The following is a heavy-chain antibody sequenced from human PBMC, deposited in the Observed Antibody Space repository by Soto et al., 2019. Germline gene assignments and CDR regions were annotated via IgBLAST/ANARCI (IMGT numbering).Heavy chain of an antibody. Sequence: QVQLVESGGGVVQPGRSLTLSCAASGFTFRNYAMHWVRQAPGKGLEWVATISYDGDNTYYTDSVKGPFTISRDNSKNTLYLHMNSLRPEDTAVYYCARPWGQLSTYYYGLDTWGQGTTVTVSS. D-gene: IGHD3-16*01. J-gene: IGHJ6*02. CDR3: ARPWGQLSTYYYGLDT. V-gene: IGHV3-30-3*01. CDR2: ISYDGDNT. CDR1: GFTFRNYA.